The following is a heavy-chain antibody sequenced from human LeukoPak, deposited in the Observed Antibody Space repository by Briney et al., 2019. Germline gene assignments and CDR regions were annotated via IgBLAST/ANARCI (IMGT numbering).Heavy chain of an antibody. Sequence: SVKVSCKASGFTFTSSAVQWVGQARGQRLEWIGWIVVGSGNTNYAQKFQERVTITRDMSTSTAYMELSSLRSEDTAVYYCARGDSSSPCYIDYWGQGILVTVSS. CDR3: ARGDSSSPCYIDY. CDR2: IVVGSGNT. D-gene: IGHD6-6*01. CDR1: GFTFTSSA. V-gene: IGHV1-58*01. J-gene: IGHJ4*02.